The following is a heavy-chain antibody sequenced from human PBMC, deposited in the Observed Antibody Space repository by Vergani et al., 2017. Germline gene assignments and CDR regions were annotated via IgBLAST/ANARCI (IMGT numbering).Heavy chain of an antibody. CDR2: IYYSGST. D-gene: IGHD2-2*01. J-gene: IGHJ5*02. Sequence: QVQLQESGPGLVKPSQTLSLTCTVSGGSISSGGYYWSWIRQHPGKGLEWIGYIYYSGSTYYNPSLKSRVTISVDTSKNQFSLKLSSVTAADTAVYYCASSEYCSSTSCYTWWFDPWGQGTLVTVSS. CDR1: GGSISSGGYY. V-gene: IGHV4-31*03. CDR3: ASSEYCSSTSCYTWWFDP.